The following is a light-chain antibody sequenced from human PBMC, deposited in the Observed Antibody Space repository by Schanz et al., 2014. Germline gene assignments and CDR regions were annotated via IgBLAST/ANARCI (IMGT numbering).Light chain of an antibody. V-gene: IGKV2D-30*01. CDR3: MQRTHWPPET. Sequence: VVMTQSPLSLPVTLGQAASVSWRSSQTLLYSDVFLNCFEQRPGQSPRRLINKISNWDSGVPDRFGGSGSATDFTLKISRVEAEDVGICYCMQRTHWPPETFGQGTKLEIK. J-gene: IGKJ2*01. CDR1: QTLLYSDVF. CDR2: KIS.